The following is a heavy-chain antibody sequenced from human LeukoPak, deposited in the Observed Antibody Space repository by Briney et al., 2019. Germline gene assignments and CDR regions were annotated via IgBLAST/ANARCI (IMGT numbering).Heavy chain of an antibody. J-gene: IGHJ4*02. CDR3: AKGRGITIFGVVIH. Sequence: GRSLRLSCAASGFTFDDYAMHWVRQAPGKGLEWVSGISWNSGSIVYADSVKGRFTISRDNAKNSLYLQMNSLRAEDMALYYCAKGRGITIFGVVIHWGQGTLVTVSS. V-gene: IGHV3-9*03. D-gene: IGHD3-3*01. CDR1: GFTFDDYA. CDR2: ISWNSGSI.